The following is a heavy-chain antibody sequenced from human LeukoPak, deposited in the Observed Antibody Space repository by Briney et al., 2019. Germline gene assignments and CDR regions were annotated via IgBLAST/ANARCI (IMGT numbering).Heavy chain of an antibody. D-gene: IGHD4-17*01. CDR1: GFTVSSNY. CDR3: AKNLDYGDYFATYYFDY. V-gene: IGHV3-23*01. CDR2: ISGSGGST. J-gene: IGHJ4*02. Sequence: GGSLRLSCAASGFTVSSNYMSWVRQAPGKGLGWVSAISGSGGSTYYADSVKGRFTISRDNSKNTLYLQMNSLRAEDTAVYYCAKNLDYGDYFATYYFDYWGQGTLVTVSS.